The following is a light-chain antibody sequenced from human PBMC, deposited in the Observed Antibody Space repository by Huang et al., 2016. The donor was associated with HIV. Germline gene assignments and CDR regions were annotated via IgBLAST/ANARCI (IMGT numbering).Light chain of an antibody. V-gene: IGKV3-15*01. CDR1: QTVSDN. CDR2: GAF. CDR3: QQYNKWPRT. J-gene: IGKJ1*01. Sequence: EIVMTQTPVTLSVSPGERATLSCRASQTVSDNLAWYQQKSGQPPRVLIFGAFTRATGVPARCSGSGSGTEFTLTISNLQSEDFAVYYCQQYNKWPRTFGQGTKVEI.